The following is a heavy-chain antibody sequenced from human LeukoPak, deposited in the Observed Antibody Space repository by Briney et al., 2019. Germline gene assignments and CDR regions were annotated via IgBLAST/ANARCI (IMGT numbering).Heavy chain of an antibody. CDR2: IYTSGST. J-gene: IGHJ6*03. CDR3: ARDGVPALNYYYYYYMDV. V-gene: IGHV4-61*02. D-gene: IGHD2-2*01. Sequence: SETLSLTCTVSGGSISSGSYYWSWIRQPAGKGLEWIGRIYTSGSTNYNPSLKSRVTISVDTSKNQFSLKLSSVTAVDTAVYYCARDGVPALNYYYYYYMDVWGKGTTVTVSS. CDR1: GGSISSGSYY.